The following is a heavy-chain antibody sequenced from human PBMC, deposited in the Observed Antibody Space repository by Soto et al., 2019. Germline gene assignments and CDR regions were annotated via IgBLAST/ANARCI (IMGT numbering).Heavy chain of an antibody. V-gene: IGHV1-8*01. Sequence: ASVKVSCKASGYTFTSYDINWVRQATGQGLEWMGWMNPNSGNTGYAQKFQGRVTMTRNTSISTAYMELSSLRSEDTAVYYCAREISIAYYYYGMDVWGQGTTVTVAS. J-gene: IGHJ6*02. CDR2: MNPNSGNT. CDR1: GYTFTSYD. CDR3: AREISIAYYYYGMDV. D-gene: IGHD6-6*01.